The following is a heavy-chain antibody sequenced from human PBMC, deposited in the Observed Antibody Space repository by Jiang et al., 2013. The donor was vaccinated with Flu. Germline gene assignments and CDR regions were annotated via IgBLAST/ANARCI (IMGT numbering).Heavy chain of an antibody. CDR1: GYTFTSYY. CDR2: INPSGGST. J-gene: IGHJ4*02. CDR3: AISLGDLLKYYFDY. Sequence: SGYTFTSYYMHWVRQAPGQGLEWMGIINPSGGSTSYAQKFQGRVTMTRDTSTSTVYMELSSLRSEDTAVYYCAISLGDLLKYYFDYWGQGTLVTVSS. D-gene: IGHD4-17*01. V-gene: IGHV1-46*03.